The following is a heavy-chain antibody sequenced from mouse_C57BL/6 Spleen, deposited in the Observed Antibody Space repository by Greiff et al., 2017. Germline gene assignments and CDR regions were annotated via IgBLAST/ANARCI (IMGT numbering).Heavy chain of an antibody. D-gene: IGHD1-1*01. CDR2: IYPGDGDT. J-gene: IGHJ4*01. Sequence: QVQLKESGAELVKPGASVKISCKASGYAFSSYWMNWVKQRPGKGLEWIGQIYPGDGDTNYNGKFKGKATLTADKSSSTAYMQLSSLTSEDSAVYFCAREKDGSSYGYYAMDYWGQGTSVTVSS. V-gene: IGHV1-80*01. CDR3: AREKDGSSYGYYAMDY. CDR1: GYAFSSYW.